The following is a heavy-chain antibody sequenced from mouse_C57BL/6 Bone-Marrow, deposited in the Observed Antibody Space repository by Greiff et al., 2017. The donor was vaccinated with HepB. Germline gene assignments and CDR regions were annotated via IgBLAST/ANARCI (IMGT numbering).Heavy chain of an antibody. D-gene: IGHD2-4*01. CDR3: ASQSIYYDYDGFAY. Sequence: QVQLQQSGPELVKPGASVKISCKASGYAFSSSWMNWVKQRPGKGLEWIGRIYPGDGDTNYNGKFKGKATLTADKSSSTAYMQLSSLTSEDSAVYLCASQSIYYDYDGFAYWGQGTLVTVSA. J-gene: IGHJ3*01. V-gene: IGHV1-82*01. CDR2: IYPGDGDT. CDR1: GYAFSSSW.